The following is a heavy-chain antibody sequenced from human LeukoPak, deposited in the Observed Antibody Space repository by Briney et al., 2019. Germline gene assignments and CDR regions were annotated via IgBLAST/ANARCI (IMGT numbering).Heavy chain of an antibody. D-gene: IGHD3-16*01. V-gene: IGHV3-23*01. Sequence: PGGSLRLSCAASGLTFSSSAMSWVRQAPGKGLEWVSTIGSGGVSTYYADSVKGRFSLSRDNSKNTVFVQMDSLRAEDTAIYFCASNLRTWLGGAFYFDYWGQGSLVTVSS. CDR1: GLTFSSSA. CDR3: ASNLRTWLGGAFYFDY. J-gene: IGHJ4*02. CDR2: IGSGGVST.